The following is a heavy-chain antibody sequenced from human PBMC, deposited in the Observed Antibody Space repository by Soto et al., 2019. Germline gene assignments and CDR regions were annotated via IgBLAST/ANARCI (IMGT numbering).Heavy chain of an antibody. CDR2: IYYSGST. CDR1: GGSISSGGYY. CDR3: ARVSALTSYYYYGVDV. J-gene: IGHJ6*02. Sequence: QVQLQESGPGLVKPSQTLSLTCTVSGGSISSGGYYWSWIRQHPGKGLEWIGYIYYSGSTYYNPSLKSRVTITVDTSKNQFSLKLSFVTAADTAVYYCARVSALTSYYYYGVDVWGQGTTVAVSS. D-gene: IGHD3-16*02. V-gene: IGHV4-31*03.